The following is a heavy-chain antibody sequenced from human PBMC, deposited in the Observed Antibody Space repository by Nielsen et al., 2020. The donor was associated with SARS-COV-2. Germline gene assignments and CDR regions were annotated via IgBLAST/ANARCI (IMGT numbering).Heavy chain of an antibody. CDR1: GFTFDDYA. D-gene: IGHD3-10*02. CDR3: AKTSRFGELSDY. J-gene: IGHJ4*02. CDR2: ISGDGGST. Sequence: GGSLRLSCAASGFTFDDYAMHWVRQAPGKGLEWVSLISGDGGSTYYADSVKGRFTISRDNSKNTLYLQMNSLRAEDTAVYYCAKTSRFGELSDYWGQGTLVTVSS. V-gene: IGHV3-43*02.